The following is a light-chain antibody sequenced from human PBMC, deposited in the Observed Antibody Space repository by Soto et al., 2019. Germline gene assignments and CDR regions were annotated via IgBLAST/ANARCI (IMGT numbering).Light chain of an antibody. Sequence: AIQMTQSPSSLSASVGDRVTITCRSSQDIRTELGWYQQRPGKAPNLLIYGASTLQTGVPSRFSGSGSGTDFFLTISSLQPEDVATYFCLQDYNYPRTFGQGTKPQIK. CDR3: LQDYNYPRT. CDR2: GAS. V-gene: IGKV1-6*01. J-gene: IGKJ2*01. CDR1: QDIRTE.